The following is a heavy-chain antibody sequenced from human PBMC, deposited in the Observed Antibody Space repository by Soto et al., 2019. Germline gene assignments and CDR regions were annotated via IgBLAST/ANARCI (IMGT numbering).Heavy chain of an antibody. D-gene: IGHD4-17*01. J-gene: IGHJ4*02. Sequence: SEALSLTCTVSGGSISSGDYYWSWIRQPPGKGLEWIGYIYYSGSTYYTPSLKSRVTISVDTSKNQFSLKLSSVTAADTAVYYCARVVSMSNRDYRDFFAYWGQGTLVPGSS. V-gene: IGHV4-30-4*01. CDR1: GGSISSGDYY. CDR3: ARVVSMSNRDYRDFFAY. CDR2: IYYSGST.